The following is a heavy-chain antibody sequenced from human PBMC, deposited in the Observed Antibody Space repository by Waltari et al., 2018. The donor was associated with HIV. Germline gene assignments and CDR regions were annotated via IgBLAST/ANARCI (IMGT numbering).Heavy chain of an antibody. CDR2: ISWNSGSI. CDR1: AFTFGVFA. V-gene: IGHV3-9*01. Sequence: EVQLVESGGGLVKPGRSLILSCVASAFTFGVFAIHRVRQPPGKGLEWVSIISWNSGSIGYADSVKGRFTISRDNAKNSLYLQMNSLRAEDTALYFCAKDIRYSRGDYYYYGMDVWGQGTTVTVSS. J-gene: IGHJ6*02. CDR3: AKDIRYSRGDYYYYGMDV. D-gene: IGHD3-9*01.